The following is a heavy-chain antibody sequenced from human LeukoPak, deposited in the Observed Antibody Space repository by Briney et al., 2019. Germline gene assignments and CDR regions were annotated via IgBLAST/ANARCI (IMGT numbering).Heavy chain of an antibody. CDR3: ARDYGGDHYFDY. Sequence: GGSLRLSCAASGFTFSGYWMHWVRQGPGKGLVWVARINSDGNSPTYAHSVKGRFTISRDNAKSTLYLQMNSLRAEDTAVYYCARDYGGDHYFDYWGQGALVTVSS. D-gene: IGHD4-23*01. V-gene: IGHV3-74*01. CDR2: INSDGNSP. J-gene: IGHJ4*02. CDR1: GFTFSGYW.